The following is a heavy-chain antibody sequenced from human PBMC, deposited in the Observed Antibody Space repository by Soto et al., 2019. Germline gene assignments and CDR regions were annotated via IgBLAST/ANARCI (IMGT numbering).Heavy chain of an antibody. CDR3: ARDLTPAANFDY. CDR1: GFTFSSYS. Sequence: PGGSLRLSCAASGFTFSSYSMNWVRQAPGKGLEWVSYISSSRSTIYYADSVKGRFTISRDNAKNSLYLQMNSLRAEDTAVYYCARDLTPAANFDYWGQGTLVTVSS. V-gene: IGHV3-48*01. CDR2: ISSSRSTI. D-gene: IGHD6-13*01. J-gene: IGHJ4*02.